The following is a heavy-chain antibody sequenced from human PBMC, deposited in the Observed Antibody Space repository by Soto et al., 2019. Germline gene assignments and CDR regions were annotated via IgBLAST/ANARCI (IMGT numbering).Heavy chain of an antibody. D-gene: IGHD2-21*02. J-gene: IGHJ5*02. CDR2: INAGNGNT. Sequence: QVQLVQSGAEVKKPGASVKVSCKASGYTFTSYAMHWVRQDPGQRLEWMGWINAGNGNTKYSQKFQGRVTITRDTSASTAYMELSSLRSEDTAVYYCARDLPWTATQSRARIGRFDPWGQGTLVTVSS. CDR1: GYTFTSYA. CDR3: ARDLPWTATQSRARIGRFDP. V-gene: IGHV1-3*01.